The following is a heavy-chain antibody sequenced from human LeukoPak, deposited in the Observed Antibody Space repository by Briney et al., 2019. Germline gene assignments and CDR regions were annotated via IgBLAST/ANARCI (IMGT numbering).Heavy chain of an antibody. V-gene: IGHV4-59*01. J-gene: IGHJ5*02. CDR2: IYYSGNT. CDR3: ARDSSGNNWFDP. Sequence: SETLSLTCTVSGGSISSYYWSWIRQPPGKGLEWIGYIYYSGNTNYNPSLKSRVTISVDTSKNQFSLNLSSVTAADTAVYYCARDSSGNNWFDPWGQGTLVTVSS. CDR1: GGSISSYY.